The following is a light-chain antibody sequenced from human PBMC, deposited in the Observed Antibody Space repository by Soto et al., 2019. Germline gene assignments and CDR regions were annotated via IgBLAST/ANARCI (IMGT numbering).Light chain of an antibody. CDR3: QQYKTYWT. CDR2: KAS. V-gene: IGKV1-5*03. J-gene: IGKJ1*01. CDR1: QSVSSW. Sequence: DIQMTQSPSTLSAAVGDRVTITCRASQSVSSWLACFQQKPGNAPKLLIYKASNLQSGVSSRFSGGGSGTEFTLTISSLQPDDFATYYCQQYKTYWTFGQGTKVDNK.